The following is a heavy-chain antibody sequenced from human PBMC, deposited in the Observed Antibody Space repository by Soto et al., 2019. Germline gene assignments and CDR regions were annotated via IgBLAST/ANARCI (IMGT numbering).Heavy chain of an antibody. CDR1: GGSISDYY. CDR3: ARDDSGRPSTY. D-gene: IGHD3-10*01. J-gene: IGHJ4*02. V-gene: IGHV4-59*01. Sequence: SETLSLTCTVSGGSISDYYWSWIRQPPGKGLEWIGFIYSSGSTNYNPSLKSRVTISVDTSNNQFSLKLDSVTAADTAIYYCARDDSGRPSTYWGQGTLVTVSS. CDR2: IYSSGST.